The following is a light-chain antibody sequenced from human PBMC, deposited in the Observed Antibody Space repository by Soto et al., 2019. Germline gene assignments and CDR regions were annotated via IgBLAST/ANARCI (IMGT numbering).Light chain of an antibody. CDR1: QNIHDK. V-gene: IGKV3-15*01. CDR2: DAS. CDR3: EHYKTYSEV. J-gene: IGKJ1*01. Sequence: EIVMTQSPATLSVSPGERVSLSCRASQNIHDKLAWYQQKPGQTPRLLIYDASTRAIGIAGSFSGSGSGTEFTLTISGLQSEDFAVYYFEHYKTYSEVFGQGTKVQLK.